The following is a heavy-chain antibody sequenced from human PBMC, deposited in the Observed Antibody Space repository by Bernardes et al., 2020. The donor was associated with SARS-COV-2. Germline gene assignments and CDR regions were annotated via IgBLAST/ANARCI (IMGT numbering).Heavy chain of an antibody. V-gene: IGHV3-7*01. J-gene: IGHJ4*02. Sequence: GSLRLSCAVSGFTFSSSWMSWARQAPGKGLEWVAYIKQDGSEKHYVDSVRGRFTISRDNAKNSLYLQMNSLRVDDTANYYCGEGGWYPDYWGQGTLVTVSA. CDR3: GEGGWYPDY. CDR2: IKQDGSEK. CDR1: GFTFSSSW. D-gene: IGHD6-19*01.